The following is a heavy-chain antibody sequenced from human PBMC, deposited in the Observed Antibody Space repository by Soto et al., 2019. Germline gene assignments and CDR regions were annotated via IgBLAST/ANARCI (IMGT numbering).Heavy chain of an antibody. V-gene: IGHV4-34*01. CDR3: ARTGKFYYYDMSGLPFDP. J-gene: IGHJ5*02. Sequence: PETLSLTCAVYGGSFSGYYWSWIRQPPGKGLEWIGEINHSGSTNYNPSLKSRVSISLGKSKNQFSLKLTSVTAADTAVYFCARTGKFYYYDMSGLPFDPWGPGVLVTVSS. CDR2: INHSGST. D-gene: IGHD3-22*01. CDR1: GGSFSGYY.